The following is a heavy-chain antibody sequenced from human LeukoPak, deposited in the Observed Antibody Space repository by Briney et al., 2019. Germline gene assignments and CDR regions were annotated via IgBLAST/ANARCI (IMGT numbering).Heavy chain of an antibody. CDR1: GFTFSSYA. J-gene: IGHJ4*02. CDR2: ITSSGSGT. Sequence: PGGSLRLSCAASGFTFSSYAMSWVRQAPGKGLEWVSAITSSGSGTYYTDSVKGRFTISRDNSKNTLYLQMNSLRAEDTAVYYCAKQSTSFLFDYWGQGTLVTVSS. V-gene: IGHV3-23*01. D-gene: IGHD6-13*01. CDR3: AKQSTSFLFDY.